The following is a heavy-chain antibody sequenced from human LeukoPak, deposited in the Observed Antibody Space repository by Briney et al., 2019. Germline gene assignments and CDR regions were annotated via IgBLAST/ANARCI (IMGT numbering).Heavy chain of an antibody. CDR1: GFTFSNYW. D-gene: IGHD3-10*01. CDR3: AREWGSGGTYYFDY. J-gene: IGHJ4*02. CDR2: IKQDGSEK. Sequence: GGSLRLSCAASGFTFSNYWMSWVRQAPGKGLEWVANIKQDGSEKYYVDSVKGRFTISRDNAKNSLYLQMNSLRAEDTAVYYCAREWGSGGTYYFDYWGQGTLVTVSS. V-gene: IGHV3-7*01.